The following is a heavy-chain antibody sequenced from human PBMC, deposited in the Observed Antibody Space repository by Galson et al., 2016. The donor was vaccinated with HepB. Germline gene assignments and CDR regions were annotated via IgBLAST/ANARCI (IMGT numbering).Heavy chain of an antibody. J-gene: IGHJ5*02. D-gene: IGHD6-13*01. Sequence: SETLSLTCTVSGDSVSSGFYSWSWIRQPPGKGLEWIGYISYTGSTTYNPSLKSRVIIVLDTSKKQFSLKLSSVTAADTAGYYCARGGSWSGHWFDPWGQGTLVTVSS. CDR3: ARGGSWSGHWFDP. CDR1: GDSVSSGFYS. V-gene: IGHV4-61*01. CDR2: ISYTGST.